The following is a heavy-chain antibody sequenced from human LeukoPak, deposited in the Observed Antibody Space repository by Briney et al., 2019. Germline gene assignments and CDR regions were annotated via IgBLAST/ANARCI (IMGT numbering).Heavy chain of an antibody. CDR1: RFSFSIYA. Sequence: SGGSLRLSCAASRFSFSIYAMSWVRQAPGKGLRWVSSIISSGDGTYYADSVKGRFTISRYNSENMLYLQMNSLRVEDTAVFFCAKDLPNCYGSNGHYYRRDGDYWGQGTLVTVSS. V-gene: IGHV3-23*01. J-gene: IGHJ4*02. CDR3: AKDLPNCYGSNGHYYRRDGDY. D-gene: IGHD3-22*01. CDR2: IISSGDGT.